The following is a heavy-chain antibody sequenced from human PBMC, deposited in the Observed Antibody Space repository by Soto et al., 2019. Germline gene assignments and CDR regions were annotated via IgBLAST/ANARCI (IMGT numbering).Heavy chain of an antibody. CDR3: ARDLGVGAASDY. J-gene: IGHJ4*02. Sequence: QVQLVQSGAEVKKPGASVKVSCKASGYTFTSYAMHWVRQAPGQRLEGMGWINAGNGNTKYSQKFQGRVTITRDTSASTAYMELSSLRSEDTAVYYCARDLGVGAASDYWGQGTLVTVSS. D-gene: IGHD1-26*01. CDR1: GYTFTSYA. V-gene: IGHV1-3*01. CDR2: INAGNGNT.